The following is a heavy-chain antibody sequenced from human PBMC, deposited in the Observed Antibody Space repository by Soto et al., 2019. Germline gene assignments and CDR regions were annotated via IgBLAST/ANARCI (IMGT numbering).Heavy chain of an antibody. J-gene: IGHJ6*02. CDR1: GFTFSNYG. Sequence: QVQLVESGGGVVQPGRSLRLSCAASGFTFSNYGMHWVRQAPGKGLEWVAIISYDGSNKYYADSVKGRFTISRDNSKNTLYLQMNSLRAEDTAVYYCAKDVLRFLEWLAFYGMDVWGQGTTVTVSS. V-gene: IGHV3-30*18. D-gene: IGHD3-3*01. CDR2: ISYDGSNK. CDR3: AKDVLRFLEWLAFYGMDV.